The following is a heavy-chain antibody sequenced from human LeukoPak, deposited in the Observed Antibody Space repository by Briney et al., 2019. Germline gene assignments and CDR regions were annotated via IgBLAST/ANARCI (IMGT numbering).Heavy chain of an antibody. J-gene: IGHJ5*02. D-gene: IGHD6-19*01. Sequence: ASVKVSCKVSGYTLTELSMHWVRQAPGKGLEWMGGFDPEDGETIYAQKFQGRVTMTEDTSTDTAYLELSSLRSEDTAAYYCATVKFGSSGWSRTGWFDPWGQGTLVTVSS. V-gene: IGHV1-24*01. CDR2: FDPEDGET. CDR1: GYTLTELS. CDR3: ATVKFGSSGWSRTGWFDP.